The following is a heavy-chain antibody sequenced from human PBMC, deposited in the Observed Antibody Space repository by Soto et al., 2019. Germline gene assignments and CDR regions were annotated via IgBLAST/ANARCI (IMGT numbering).Heavy chain of an antibody. CDR1: GFTFSSYG. CDR2: ISYDGSNK. D-gene: IGHD5-18*01. CDR3: AKDLFEDTDSVDFDY. J-gene: IGHJ4*02. V-gene: IGHV3-30*18. Sequence: GGSLRLSCAASGFTFSSYGMHWVRQAPGKGLEWVAVISYDGSNKYYADSVKGRFTISRDNSKNTLYLQMNSLRAEDTAVYYCAKDLFEDTDSVDFDYWGQGTLVTVSS.